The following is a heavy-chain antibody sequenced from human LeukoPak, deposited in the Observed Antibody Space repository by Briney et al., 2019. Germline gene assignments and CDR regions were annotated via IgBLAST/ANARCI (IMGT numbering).Heavy chain of an antibody. CDR3: ARHKGGSYGDYVNAFDI. CDR1: GGSISSYY. D-gene: IGHD4-17*01. Sequence: SETLSLTCTVSGGSISSYYWGWIRQPPGKGLEWIGSIYYSGSTYYNPSLKSRVTISVDTSKNQFSLKLSSVTAADTAVYYCARHKGGSYGDYVNAFDIWGQGTMVTVSS. J-gene: IGHJ3*02. CDR2: IYYSGST. V-gene: IGHV4-39*01.